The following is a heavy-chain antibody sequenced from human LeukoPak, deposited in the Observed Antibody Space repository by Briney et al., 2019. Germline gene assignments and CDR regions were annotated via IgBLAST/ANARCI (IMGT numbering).Heavy chain of an antibody. Sequence: SETLSLTCTVSGGSISRYYWSWIRQPPGKGLEWIGYKDYSGSTNYNRSLKSRVTISVDTSKDQFSLKLSSVTAADTAVYYCARVYYSSSYDYWYFDLWGRGTLVTVSS. J-gene: IGHJ2*01. CDR2: KDYSGST. CDR1: GGSISRYY. D-gene: IGHD6-13*01. CDR3: ARVYYSSSYDYWYFDL. V-gene: IGHV4-59*01.